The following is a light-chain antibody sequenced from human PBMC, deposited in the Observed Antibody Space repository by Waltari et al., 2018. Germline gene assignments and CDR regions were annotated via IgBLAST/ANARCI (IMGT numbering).Light chain of an antibody. V-gene: IGKV1-5*03. J-gene: IGKJ4*02. CDR2: RGS. CDR1: QSINRW. Sequence: DIQMTQSPSTLSAFVGERVTITCRASQSINRWVDWYQQKPGQVPKFLIYRGSTLQTGVPSRFSGSGSGTEFNLTISSLQPDDSATYHCQQYDTYPLTFGGGTKVEIK. CDR3: QQYDTYPLT.